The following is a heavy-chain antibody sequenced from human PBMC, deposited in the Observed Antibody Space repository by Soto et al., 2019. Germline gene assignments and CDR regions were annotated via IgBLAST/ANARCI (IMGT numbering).Heavy chain of an antibody. CDR1: GFTFSSYG. D-gene: IGHD3-10*01. J-gene: IGHJ6*02. CDR3: ARDRTFYGSGSKGMDF. V-gene: IGHV3-30*02. Sequence: GGSLRLSCVTSGFTFSSYGRHWVRQAPGKGLEWLAIIRYDGSNKYYGDSVKGRFTISRDNSNNTLYLEMNNLRAEDTAVYYCARDRTFYGSGSKGMDFWGQGTTVTVSS. CDR2: IRYDGSNK.